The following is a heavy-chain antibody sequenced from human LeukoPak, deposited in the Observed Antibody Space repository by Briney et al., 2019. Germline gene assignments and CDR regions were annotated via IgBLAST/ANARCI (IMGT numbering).Heavy chain of an antibody. Sequence: GGSLRLSCAASGFTFSSYSMNWVRQAPGKGLEWVSSISSSSSYIYYADSVKGRFTISRDNAKNSLYLKMNSLRAEDTAVYYCAKDPRYCSSASCYPYGMDVWGQGTTVTVSS. CDR3: AKDPRYCSSASCYPYGMDV. D-gene: IGHD2-2*01. J-gene: IGHJ6*02. CDR1: GFTFSSYS. CDR2: ISSSSSYI. V-gene: IGHV3-21*04.